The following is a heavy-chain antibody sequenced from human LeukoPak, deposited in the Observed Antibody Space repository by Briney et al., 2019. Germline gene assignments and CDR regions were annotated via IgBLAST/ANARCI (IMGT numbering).Heavy chain of an antibody. CDR1: GYTFTGYY. Sequence: ASVKVSCKAAGYTFTGYYMFWVRQAPGQGLEWMGRINPNSGGTNYAQKFQGRVTMTRDTSISTAYMELSRLRSDDTAVYYCARDPDYGSHYYYYMDVWGKGTTVTVSS. CDR3: ARDPDYGSHYYYYMDV. V-gene: IGHV1-2*06. J-gene: IGHJ6*03. CDR2: INPNSGGT. D-gene: IGHD4-17*01.